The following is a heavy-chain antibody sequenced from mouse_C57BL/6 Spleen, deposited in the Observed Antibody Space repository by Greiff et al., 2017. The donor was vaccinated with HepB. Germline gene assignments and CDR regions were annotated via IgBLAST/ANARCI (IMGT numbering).Heavy chain of an antibody. J-gene: IGHJ4*01. CDR3: ARPYYGSSYYAMDY. CDR2: IDPNSGGT. D-gene: IGHD1-1*01. V-gene: IGHV1-72*01. CDR1: GYTFTSYW. Sequence: QVQLQQPGAELVKPGASVMLSCKASGYTFTSYWMHWVKQRPGRGLEWIGRIDPNSGGTKYNEKFKSKATLTVDKPSSTAYMQLSSLTSEDSAVYYCARPYYGSSYYAMDYWGQGTSVTVSS.